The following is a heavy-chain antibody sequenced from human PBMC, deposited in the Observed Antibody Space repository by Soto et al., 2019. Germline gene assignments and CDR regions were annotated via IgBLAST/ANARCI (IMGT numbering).Heavy chain of an antibody. CDR2: FNPHDSDT. CDR1: GYNFNTHW. D-gene: IGHD3-9*01. V-gene: IGHV5-51*01. J-gene: IGHJ4*02. CDR3: ARRILHDVLSPTYYIDF. Sequence: EVQLVQSGAEVRKPGESLKISCKTSGYNFNTHWIGWVRQLPGKGLEWMGIFNPHDSDTMFGPSFEGQVTMSADKSTSTAYLQWSSLKASDTAMYYCARRILHDVLSPTYYIDFWGQGTLVTVSS.